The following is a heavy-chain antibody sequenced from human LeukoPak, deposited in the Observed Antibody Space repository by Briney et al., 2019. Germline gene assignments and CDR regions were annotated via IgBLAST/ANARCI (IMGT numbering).Heavy chain of an antibody. D-gene: IGHD6-13*01. CDR3: ARDAIAAAGSFDY. V-gene: IGHV1-46*01. CDR2: INPSGGNT. CDR1: AYTFTGYY. Sequence: AAVKVSCKASAYTFTGYYMHWLRQAPAQGLEGMGLINPSGGNTRYAQKFQGRVTMTRDTSTTPVYMELGSLRSEDTAVYYCARDAIAAAGSFDYWGQGTLVIVSS. J-gene: IGHJ4*02.